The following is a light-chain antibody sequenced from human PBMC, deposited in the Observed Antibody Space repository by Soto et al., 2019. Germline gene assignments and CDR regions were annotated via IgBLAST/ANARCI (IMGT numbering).Light chain of an antibody. J-gene: IGLJ3*02. CDR2: DNN. V-gene: IGLV1-51*01. Sequence: QSVLTQPPSVSAAPGQKVTISCSGSGSNIGNNYVSWYQQLPGTAPKLLIYDNNKRPSGIPDRFSGSKSGASASLAITGLQADDEADYYCQSYDSSLSGWVFGGGTKVTVL. CDR1: GSNIGNNY. CDR3: QSYDSSLSGWV.